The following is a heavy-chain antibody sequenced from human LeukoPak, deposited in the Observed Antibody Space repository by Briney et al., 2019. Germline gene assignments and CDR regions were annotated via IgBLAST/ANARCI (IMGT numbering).Heavy chain of an antibody. D-gene: IGHD4-23*01. V-gene: IGHV3-43*02. Sequence: GGSLRLSCAASGFTFDRFAMNWVRQAPGKGLEWVSLISGDGFTTYYVDSVKGRFTMSRDNSKNSLYLQMKSLRTEDTALYYCGRDHVYGGADYWGQGTLVTVSS. J-gene: IGHJ4*02. CDR2: ISGDGFTT. CDR3: GRDHVYGGADY. CDR1: GFTFDRFA.